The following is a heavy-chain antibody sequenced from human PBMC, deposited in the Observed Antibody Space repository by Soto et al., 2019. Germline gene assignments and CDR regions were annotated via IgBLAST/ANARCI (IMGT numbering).Heavy chain of an antibody. D-gene: IGHD3-22*01. CDR3: ATTYYYDGSGLHAFDI. J-gene: IGHJ3*02. CDR2: IYYSGST. Sequence: QVQLQESGPGLVKPSETLSVTCTVSGGSISYYYWSWIRQPPGKGLEWIGLIYYSGSTNYNPSLKSRVSISLDTSKNQFSLKLNSVTAADTAVYYCATTYYYDGSGLHAFDIWGQGTMVTVSS. V-gene: IGHV4-59*08. CDR1: GGSISYYY.